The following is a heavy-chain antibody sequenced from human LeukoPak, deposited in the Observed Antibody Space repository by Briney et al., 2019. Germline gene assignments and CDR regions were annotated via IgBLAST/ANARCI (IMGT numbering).Heavy chain of an antibody. CDR3: ARGSTYYDRSGQVPFDY. CDR1: GFTFSTYS. V-gene: IGHV3-48*01. CDR2: ISSSSSTI. Sequence: GGSLRLSCAASGFTFSTYSMIWVRPAPRKGLEWVSYISSSSSTIYYADSLKGRFTISRDNAKNPLYLQMNSLRGEDTAVYYCARGSTYYDRSGQVPFDYWGQGTLVTVSS. J-gene: IGHJ4*02. D-gene: IGHD3-22*01.